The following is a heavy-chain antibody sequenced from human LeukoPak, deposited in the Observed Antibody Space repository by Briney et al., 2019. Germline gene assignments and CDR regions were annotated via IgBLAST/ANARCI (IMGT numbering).Heavy chain of an antibody. CDR2: IYYSGST. Sequence: SETLSLTCTVSGGSISSYYWSWIRQPPGKGLEWIGYIYYSGSTNYNPSLKSRVTISVDTSKNQFSLKLSSVTAADTAVYYCARASTLLVTTAHWYFDLWGRGTLVTVSS. J-gene: IGHJ2*01. D-gene: IGHD1-14*01. CDR3: ARASTLLVTTAHWYFDL. CDR1: GGSISSYY. V-gene: IGHV4-59*08.